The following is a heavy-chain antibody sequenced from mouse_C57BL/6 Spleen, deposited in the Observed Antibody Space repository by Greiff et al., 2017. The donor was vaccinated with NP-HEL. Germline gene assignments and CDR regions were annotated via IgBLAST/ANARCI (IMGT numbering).Heavy chain of an antibody. Sequence: VQLQQSGPVLVKPGASVKMSCKASGYTFTDYYMNWVKQSHGKSLEWIGVINPYNGGTSYNQKFKGKATLTVDKSSSTAYMELNSLTSEDSAVYDCARGQLTAHFDYWGQGTTLTVSS. CDR1: GYTFTDYY. CDR3: ARGQLTAHFDY. V-gene: IGHV1-19*01. J-gene: IGHJ2*01. D-gene: IGHD3-2*02. CDR2: INPYNGGT.